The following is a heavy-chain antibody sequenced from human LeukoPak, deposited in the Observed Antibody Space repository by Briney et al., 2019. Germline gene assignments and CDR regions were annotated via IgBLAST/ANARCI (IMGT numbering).Heavy chain of an antibody. CDR1: VYTFTSYY. V-gene: IGHV1-46*01. Sequence: ASVKVSCKASVYTFTSYYMHWVRQAPGQGLEWMGIINPSSGSTSYAEKFQGRVTITRDTSTSTVCMELNSLRSEDTAVYYCARDRGAFDYWGQGTLVTVSS. D-gene: IGHD3-10*01. CDR3: ARDRGAFDY. CDR2: INPSSGST. J-gene: IGHJ4*02.